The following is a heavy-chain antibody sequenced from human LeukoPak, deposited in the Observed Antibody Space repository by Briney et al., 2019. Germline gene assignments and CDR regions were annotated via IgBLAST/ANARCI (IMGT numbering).Heavy chain of an antibody. J-gene: IGHJ4*02. CDR2: IYDSGST. CDR1: GGSISSGAYY. V-gene: IGHV4-31*03. Sequence: SQTLSLTCTVSGGSISSGAYYWSWIRQHPEKGLEWIGYIYDSGSTYYNPSLKSRITTSVDTSKNQFSLKLSSVTAADTAVYYCARHCDGSGYPLDYWGQGTLVTVSS. D-gene: IGHD3-22*01. CDR3: ARHCDGSGYPLDY.